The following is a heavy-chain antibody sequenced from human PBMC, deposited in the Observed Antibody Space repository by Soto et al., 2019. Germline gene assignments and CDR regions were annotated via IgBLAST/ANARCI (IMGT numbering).Heavy chain of an antibody. CDR1: EFTFRSYW. D-gene: IGHD2-2*01. V-gene: IGHV3-7*01. CDR3: ARGGRVVGFCSSTSCPYYYYYMDV. J-gene: IGHJ6*03. Sequence: PGGSLRLSWAASEFTFRSYWMSWVRQAPGKGLEWVANIKQDGSEKYYVDSVKGRFTISRDNAKNSLYLQMNSLRAEETAVYYCARGGRVVGFCSSTSCPYYYYYMDVWGKGTTVTVSS. CDR2: IKQDGSEK.